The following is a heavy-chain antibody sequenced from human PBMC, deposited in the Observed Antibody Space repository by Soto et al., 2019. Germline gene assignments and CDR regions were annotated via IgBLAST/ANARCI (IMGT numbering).Heavy chain of an antibody. CDR2: INHSGST. V-gene: IGHV4-34*01. Sequence: PSETLSLTCAVYGGSFSGYYWSWIRQPPGKGLEWIGEINHSGSTNYNPSLKSRVTIPVDTSKNQFSLKLSPVTAADTAVYYCARGRVRFLEWLPRDFDYWGQGTLVTVSS. CDR3: ARGRVRFLEWLPRDFDY. J-gene: IGHJ4*02. CDR1: GGSFSGYY. D-gene: IGHD3-3*01.